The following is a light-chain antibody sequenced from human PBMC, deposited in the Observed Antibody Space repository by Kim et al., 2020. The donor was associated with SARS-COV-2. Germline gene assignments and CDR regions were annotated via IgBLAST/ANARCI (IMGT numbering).Light chain of an antibody. V-gene: IGLV2-14*01. Sequence: QSALTQPASASGSPGQSITISCTGTSSDVGGYNYVSWYQQHPGKAPKLMIYDVSKRPSGVSNRFSGSKSGNTASLTISGLQAEDEADYYCSSYTSSSTRFGGGTQLTVL. CDR3: SSYTSSSTR. CDR2: DVS. J-gene: IGLJ3*02. CDR1: SSDVGGYNY.